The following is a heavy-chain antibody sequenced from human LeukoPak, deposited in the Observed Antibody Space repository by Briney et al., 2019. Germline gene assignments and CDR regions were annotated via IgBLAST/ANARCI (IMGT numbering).Heavy chain of an antibody. Sequence: ASVKVSCKASGGTFSSYAISWVRQAPGQGLEWMGGIIPIFGTANYAQKFQGRVTITADKSTSTAYMELSSLRSEDTAVYYCARDRQIDAFDIWGQGTMVTVSS. CDR2: IIPIFGTA. V-gene: IGHV1-69*06. CDR1: GGTFSSYA. CDR3: ARDRQIDAFDI. J-gene: IGHJ3*02.